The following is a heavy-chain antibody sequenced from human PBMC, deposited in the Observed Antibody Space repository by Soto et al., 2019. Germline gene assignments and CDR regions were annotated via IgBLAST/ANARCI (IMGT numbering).Heavy chain of an antibody. V-gene: IGHV1-58*01. CDR1: GFTFTSSA. D-gene: IGHD3-3*01. CDR2: IVVGSGNT. J-gene: IGHJ6*02. CDR3: AAFRRITIFGVVISPIDYYYYGMDV. Sequence: SVKVSCKASGFTFTSSAVQWVRQARGQRLEWIGWIVVGSGNTNYAQKFQERVTITRDMSTSTAYMELSSLRSEDTAVYYCAAFRRITIFGVVISPIDYYYYGMDVWGQGTTVTVSS.